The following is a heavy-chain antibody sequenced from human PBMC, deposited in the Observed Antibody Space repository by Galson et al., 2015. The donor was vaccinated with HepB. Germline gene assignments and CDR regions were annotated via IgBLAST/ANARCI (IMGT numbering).Heavy chain of an antibody. CDR2: ISSSSSYI. J-gene: IGHJ4*02. CDR3: ARDLFIVVVPAAASDY. V-gene: IGHV3-21*01. D-gene: IGHD2-2*01. Sequence: SLRLSCAASGFTFSSYSMNWVRQAPGKGLEWVSSISSSSSYIYYADSVKGRFTISRDNAKNSLYLQMNSLRAEDTAVYYCARDLFIVVVPAAASDYWGQGTLVTVSS. CDR1: GFTFSSYS.